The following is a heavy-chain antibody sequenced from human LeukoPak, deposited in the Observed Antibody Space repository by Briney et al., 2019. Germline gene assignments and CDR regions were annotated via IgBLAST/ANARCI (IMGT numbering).Heavy chain of an antibody. CDR1: GDSISRYY. CDR3: ARSQGAYFDY. J-gene: IGHJ4*02. V-gene: IGHV4-59*01. Sequence: SETLSLTCTVSGDSISRYYWSWIRQPPGKGPECIGYISYSGSTNYNLSLKSRVTISLDTSKNHFSLKLTSVTAADTAVFYCARSQGAYFDYWGQGILVTVSS. CDR2: ISYSGST.